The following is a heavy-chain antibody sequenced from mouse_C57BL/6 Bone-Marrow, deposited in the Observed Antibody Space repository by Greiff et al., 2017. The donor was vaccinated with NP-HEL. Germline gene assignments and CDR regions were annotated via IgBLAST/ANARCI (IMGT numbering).Heavy chain of an antibody. CDR2: IYPGDGDT. J-gene: IGHJ4*01. CDR1: GYAFSSYW. Sequence: VQLQQSGAELVKPGASVKISCKASGYAFSSYWMNWVKQRPGKGLEWIGQIYPGDGDTNYNGKFKGKATLTADKSSSTAYMQLSSLTSEDSAVYFCARKDDDYDEACMNYWGQGTSVTVSS. V-gene: IGHV1-80*01. D-gene: IGHD2-4*01. CDR3: ARKDDDYDEACMNY.